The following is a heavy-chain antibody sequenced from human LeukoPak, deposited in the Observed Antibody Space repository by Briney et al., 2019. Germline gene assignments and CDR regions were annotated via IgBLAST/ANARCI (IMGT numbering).Heavy chain of an antibody. CDR3: ASSRLPVDAFDI. CDR2: MNPNSGNT. Sequence: ASVKVSCKASGYTFTSYDINWVRQATGQGLEWMGWMNPNSGNTGYAQKFQGRVTITRNTSISTAYMELSSLRSEDTAVYYCASSRLPVDAFDIWGQGTMVTVSS. J-gene: IGHJ3*02. CDR1: GYTFTSYD. V-gene: IGHV1-8*03. D-gene: IGHD2-15*01.